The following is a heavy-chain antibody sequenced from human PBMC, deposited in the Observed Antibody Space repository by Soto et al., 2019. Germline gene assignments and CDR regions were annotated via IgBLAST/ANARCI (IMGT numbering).Heavy chain of an antibody. CDR2: ISIKPNNYAT. Sequence: PGGSLRRSCVGTCFTFRGSTMHCVRQASWKGLEWIVLISIKPNNYATVYAASVTGRFTLSRDDSKNKAYLQMNSLKTEDTAVYYCTRAYENSNSYFDYWGLGHMVT. CDR1: CFTFRGST. D-gene: IGHD3-22*01. CDR3: TRAYENSNSYFDY. J-gene: IGHJ4*02. V-gene: IGHV3-73*01.